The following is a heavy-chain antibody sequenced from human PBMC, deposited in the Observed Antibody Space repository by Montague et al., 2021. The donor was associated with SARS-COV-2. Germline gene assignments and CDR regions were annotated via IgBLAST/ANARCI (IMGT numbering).Heavy chain of an antibody. CDR2: INHSGSS. Sequence: SETLSLTCAVYGGSFTGYYWTWIRQPPGKGLEWIGEINHSGSSNYNPSLESRVTMSVDTSKNQFSLGLNSVSAADTAVYYCAGAQVTIFGVLIMLPAAGAVDVWGQGTTVTVSS. V-gene: IGHV4-34*01. CDR3: AGAQVTIFGVLIMLPAAGAVDV. D-gene: IGHD3-3*01. J-gene: IGHJ3*01. CDR1: GGSFTGYY.